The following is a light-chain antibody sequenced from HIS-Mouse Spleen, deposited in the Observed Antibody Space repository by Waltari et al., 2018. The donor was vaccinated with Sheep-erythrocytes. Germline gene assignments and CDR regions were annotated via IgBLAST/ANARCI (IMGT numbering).Light chain of an antibody. Sequence: QSALTQPRSVSGSPGQSVTISCTGTSSDVGGYNYVSWYQQHPGKAPKLMSYDVSKRPSGVPDRFSGSKCGNTASLTISGLQAEDEADYYCCSYAGSYNHVFATGTKVTVL. CDR1: SSDVGGYNY. CDR2: DVS. V-gene: IGLV2-11*01. CDR3: CSYAGSYNHV. J-gene: IGLJ1*01.